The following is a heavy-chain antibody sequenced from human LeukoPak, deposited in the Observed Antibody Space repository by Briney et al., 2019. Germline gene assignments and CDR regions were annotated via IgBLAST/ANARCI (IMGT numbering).Heavy chain of an antibody. CDR2: IYTSGSTDSNPST. CDR1: GGSISTYY. J-gene: IGHJ5*02. Sequence: SETLSLTCTVSGGSISTYYWSWIRQPAGKGLEWIGRIYTSGSTDSNPSTDYNPSLRSRVTMSVDASQNQFSLKLNSVTAADTAVYFCARGVTMIGRLRFDPWGQGTLVTVSS. D-gene: IGHD3-22*01. V-gene: IGHV4-4*07. CDR3: ARGVTMIGRLRFDP.